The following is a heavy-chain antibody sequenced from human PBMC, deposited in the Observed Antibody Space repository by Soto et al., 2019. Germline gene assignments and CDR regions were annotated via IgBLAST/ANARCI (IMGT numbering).Heavy chain of an antibody. J-gene: IGHJ6*03. CDR3: ARLTEAGWYYYYYMDV. V-gene: IGHV3-48*01. D-gene: IGHD6-13*01. Sequence: EVQLVESGGGLVQPGGSLRLSCAASGFTFSSYSMNWVRQAPGKGLECVSYISMSRRTIYYADSMKGRFTISRDNAKNSLYLQMNSLRAEDTAVYYCARLTEAGWYYYYYMDVLGKGTTVTVSS. CDR1: GFTFSSYS. CDR2: ISMSRRTI.